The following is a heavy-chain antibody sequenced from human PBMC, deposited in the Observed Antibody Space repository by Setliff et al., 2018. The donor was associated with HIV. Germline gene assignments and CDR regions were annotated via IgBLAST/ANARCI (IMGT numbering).Heavy chain of an antibody. Sequence: GGSLRLSCVASGFTFSSYSMNWVRQAPGKGLEWVSSMSSRSPYIYYADSVKGRFIISRDNAKNSLFLQMNSLRAADTALYYCAKDYTPTFWEYNWFDVWGQGTLVTVSS. CDR1: GFTFSSYS. V-gene: IGHV3-21*04. CDR3: AKDYTPTFWEYNWFDV. J-gene: IGHJ5*02. D-gene: IGHD3-3*01. CDR2: MSSRSPYI.